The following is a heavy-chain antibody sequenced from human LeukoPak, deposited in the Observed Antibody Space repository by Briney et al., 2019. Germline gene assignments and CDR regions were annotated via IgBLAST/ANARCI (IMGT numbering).Heavy chain of an antibody. V-gene: IGHV6-1*01. J-gene: IGHJ4*02. CDR2: TYYKSKWYN. CDR3: VREEEYHFDY. D-gene: IGHD2-2*02. Sequence: SQTLSLTCAISGDSVSSNIAAWHWIRQSPSRGLEWLGRTYYKSKWYNDYAVSVKSRVTINPDTSKNQFSLQLNSVTPEDTAVFYCVREEEYHFDYWGQGTLVTVSS. CDR1: GDSVSSNIAA.